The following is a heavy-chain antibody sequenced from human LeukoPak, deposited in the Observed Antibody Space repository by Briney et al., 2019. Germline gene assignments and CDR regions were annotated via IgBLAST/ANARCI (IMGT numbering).Heavy chain of an antibody. Sequence: SETLSLTCAVFGGSISNGGYSWSWIRQPPGKGLEWIGYIYHSGRTYYKPSLKSRVTISVDRSKNQFSLKLSSVTAADTAVYYCAGVRGGAAFDYRGQGTLVTVSS. CDR1: GGSISNGGYS. J-gene: IGHJ4*02. V-gene: IGHV4-30-2*01. CDR2: IYHSGRT. D-gene: IGHD3-10*01. CDR3: AGVRGGAAFDY.